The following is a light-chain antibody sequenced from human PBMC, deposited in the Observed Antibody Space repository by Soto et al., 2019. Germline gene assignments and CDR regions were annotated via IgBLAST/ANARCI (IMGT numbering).Light chain of an antibody. CDR2: NAS. J-gene: IGKJ1*01. CDR1: QGISSW. V-gene: IGKV1-5*03. Sequence: DIQMTQSPSTLSPSVGDRVTITCRSSQGISSWLAWYQQKPGKAPKLLIYNASSLESGVPSRFSGSGSGTEFTLTISSLQPDDFATYYCQQYNSYPTFGQGTKVEIK. CDR3: QQYNSYPT.